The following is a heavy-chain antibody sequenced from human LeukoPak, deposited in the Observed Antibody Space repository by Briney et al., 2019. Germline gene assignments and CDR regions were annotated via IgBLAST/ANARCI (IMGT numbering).Heavy chain of an antibody. CDR3: ARGGGYGSGPY. J-gene: IGHJ4*02. CDR1: GYTFTSYY. Sequence: ASVKVSCKASGYTFTSYYMHWVRQAPGQGLEWMGIINPSGGSTTYTEKFQGRVTMTRDTSTRTVYMELSSLKSEDTAVYYCARGGGYGSGPYWGQGTLVTVSS. V-gene: IGHV1-46*01. D-gene: IGHD3-10*01. CDR2: INPSGGST.